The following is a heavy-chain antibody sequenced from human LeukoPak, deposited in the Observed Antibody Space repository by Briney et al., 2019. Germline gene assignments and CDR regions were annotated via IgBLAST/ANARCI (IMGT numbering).Heavy chain of an antibody. V-gene: IGHV4-34*01. Sequence: SETLSLTCAVYGGSFSGYWSWIRQPPGKGLEWIGQIYHSGSTSYNPSLKSRVTISVDRSKNQFSLKLSSVTAADTAVYYCARVPRNCSSTSCYSYMDVWGKGTTVTVSS. J-gene: IGHJ6*03. CDR1: GGSFSGY. D-gene: IGHD2-2*01. CDR2: IYHSGST. CDR3: ARVPRNCSSTSCYSYMDV.